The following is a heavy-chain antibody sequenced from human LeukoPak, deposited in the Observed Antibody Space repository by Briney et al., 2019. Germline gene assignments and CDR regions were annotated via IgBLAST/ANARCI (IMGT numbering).Heavy chain of an antibody. Sequence: GGSLRLSCAVSGLTFSSSWMDWVRQAPGKGLEWVASINPDGNKKYSADSVKGRFTISRDNAENSLYLQMNSLRVEVTAFYYCARDLAYSRLDYWGQGMLVTVSS. CDR2: INPDGNKK. CDR1: GLTFSSSW. CDR3: ARDLAYSRLDY. D-gene: IGHD5-18*01. V-gene: IGHV3-7*01. J-gene: IGHJ4*02.